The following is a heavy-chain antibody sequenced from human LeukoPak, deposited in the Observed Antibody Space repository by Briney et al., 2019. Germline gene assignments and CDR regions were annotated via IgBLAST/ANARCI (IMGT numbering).Heavy chain of an antibody. CDR1: GGSISSGGYS. CDR2: IYYSGST. CDR3: ARGAVRGVIDY. D-gene: IGHD3-10*01. V-gene: IGHV4-30-2*01. J-gene: IGHJ4*02. Sequence: SETLSLTCAVSGGSISSGGYSWSWIRQPPGKGLEWIGSIYYSGSTHYNPSLKSRVTISVDRSKNQFSLKLSSVTAADTAVYYCARGAVRGVIDYWGQGTLVTVSS.